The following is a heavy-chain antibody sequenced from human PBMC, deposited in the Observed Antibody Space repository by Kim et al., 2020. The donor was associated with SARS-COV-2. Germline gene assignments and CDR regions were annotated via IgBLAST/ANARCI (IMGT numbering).Heavy chain of an antibody. Sequence: GGSLRLSCAASGFTFSSYWMSWVRQAPGKGLEWVANIKQDGSEKYYVDSVKGRFTISRDNAKNSLYLQMNSLRAEDTAVYYCARALGSGWYFGMRLPKWFFDYWGQGTLVTVSS. CDR2: IKQDGSEK. CDR1: GFTFSSYW. J-gene: IGHJ4*02. V-gene: IGHV3-7*03. D-gene: IGHD6-19*01. CDR3: ARALGSGWYFGMRLPKWFFDY.